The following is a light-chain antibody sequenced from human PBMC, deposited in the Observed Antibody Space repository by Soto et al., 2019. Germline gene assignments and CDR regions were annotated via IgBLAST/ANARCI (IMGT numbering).Light chain of an antibody. Sequence: EIVLTQSPATLSLSPGERATLSCRASQSVSSYFAWYQQKPGQAPRLLIYDASNSATGIPARFSGSGSATDFTLPIISLEPEDFAVYYCQQRSNWPPYTFGQGTKLEIK. CDR3: QQRSNWPPYT. CDR2: DAS. J-gene: IGKJ2*01. CDR1: QSVSSY. V-gene: IGKV3-11*01.